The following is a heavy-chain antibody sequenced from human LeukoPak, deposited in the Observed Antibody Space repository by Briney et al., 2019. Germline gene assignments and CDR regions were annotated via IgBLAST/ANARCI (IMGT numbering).Heavy chain of an antibody. CDR2: IYHGGNT. Sequence: PSETLSLTCTVSGGSISSSSYYWGWVRQPPGKGLEWIGEIYHGGNTNYNPSLKSRVNISVDKSENQFSLKLSSVTAADTAVYYCARRITGTLAPIDHWGQGTLVTVSS. CDR1: GGSISSSSYY. D-gene: IGHD1-20*01. V-gene: IGHV4-39*07. CDR3: ARRITGTLAPIDH. J-gene: IGHJ4*02.